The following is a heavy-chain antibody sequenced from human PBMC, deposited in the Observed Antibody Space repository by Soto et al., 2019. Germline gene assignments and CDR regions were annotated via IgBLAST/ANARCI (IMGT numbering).Heavy chain of an antibody. CDR1: GFSFGSYC. J-gene: IGHJ4*02. Sequence: QVQLVESGGGVVQPGRSLRLSCAASGFSFGSYCMNWVRQAPGKGLEWVAGISDDGSNEHYADSVRGRLTISRDNSKNPRFLQMNSWRADDTTIYYCTKAYFGIYGTETSCYGNDYWGQGTLVTVSS. V-gene: IGHV3-30*18. D-gene: IGHD2-2*01. CDR3: TKAYFGIYGTETSCYGNDY. CDR2: ISDDGSNE.